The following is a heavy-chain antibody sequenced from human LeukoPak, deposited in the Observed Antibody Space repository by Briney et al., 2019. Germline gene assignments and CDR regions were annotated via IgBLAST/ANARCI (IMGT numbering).Heavy chain of an antibody. D-gene: IGHD5-12*01. CDR3: AKEGIVATIGVHDAFDI. CDR1: GFAFSSYA. V-gene: IGHV3-23*01. J-gene: IGHJ3*02. CDR2: ISGSGGST. Sequence: GGSLRLSCAASGFAFSSYAMSWVRQAPGKGLEWVSAISGSGGSTYYADSVKGRFTISRDNSKNTLYLQMNSLRAEDTAVYYCAKEGIVATIGVHDAFDIWGQGTMVTVSS.